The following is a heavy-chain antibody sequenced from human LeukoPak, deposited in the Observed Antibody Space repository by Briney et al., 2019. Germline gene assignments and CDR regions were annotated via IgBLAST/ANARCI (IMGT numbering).Heavy chain of an antibody. V-gene: IGHV3-23*01. CDR1: GFTFSSYA. J-gene: IGHJ6*02. D-gene: IGHD3-3*01. CDR2: ISGSGGST. Sequence: GGSLRLSCAASGFTFSSYAMSWDRQAPGNGLEWVSAISGSGGSTYYADSVKGRFTISRDNSKNTLYLQMNSLRAEDTAVYYCAKGETYDFWSGSFDYYYGMDVWGQGTAVTVSS. CDR3: AKGETYDFWSGSFDYYYGMDV.